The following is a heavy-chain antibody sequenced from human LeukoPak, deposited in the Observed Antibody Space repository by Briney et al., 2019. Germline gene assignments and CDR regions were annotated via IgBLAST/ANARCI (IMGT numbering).Heavy chain of an antibody. V-gene: IGHV4-39*01. J-gene: IGHJ4*02. D-gene: IGHD2-21*02. CDR2: IYYSGST. CDR1: GGSISSSSYY. Sequence: SETLSLTCTVSGGSISSSSYYWGWICQPPGKGLEWIGSIYYSGSTYYNPSLKSRVTISVDTSKNQFSLKLSSVTAADTAVYYCARRRVCGGDCDLFDYWGQGTLVTVSS. CDR3: ARRRVCGGDCDLFDY.